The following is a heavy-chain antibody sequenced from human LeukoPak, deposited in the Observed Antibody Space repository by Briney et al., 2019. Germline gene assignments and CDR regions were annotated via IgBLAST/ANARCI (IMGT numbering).Heavy chain of an antibody. CDR1: GGSISSGDYY. D-gene: IGHD2-21*01. J-gene: IGHJ6*03. CDR3: ARDGGGGEDYYYYYYMDV. V-gene: IGHV4-30-4*08. Sequence: SQTLSLTCTVSGGSISSGDYYWSWIRQPPGKGLEWIGYIYYSGSTYYNPSLKSRVTISVDTSKNQFSLKLSSVTAADTAVYYCARDGGGGEDYYYYYYMDVWGKGTRSPSP. CDR2: IYYSGST.